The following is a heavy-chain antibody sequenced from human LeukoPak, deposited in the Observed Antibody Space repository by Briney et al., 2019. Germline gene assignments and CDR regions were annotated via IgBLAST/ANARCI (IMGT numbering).Heavy chain of an antibody. D-gene: IGHD3-9*01. CDR1: GGSFSGYY. CDR3: ARDWLPALTGYPWFDP. V-gene: IGHV4-34*01. J-gene: IGHJ5*02. CDR2: INHSGST. Sequence: PSETLSLTCAVYGGSFSGYYWSWIRQPPGKGLEWIGEINHSGSTNYKPSLKSRVTISVDTSKNQFSLKLSSVTAADTAVYYCARDWLPALTGYPWFDPWGQGTLVTVSS.